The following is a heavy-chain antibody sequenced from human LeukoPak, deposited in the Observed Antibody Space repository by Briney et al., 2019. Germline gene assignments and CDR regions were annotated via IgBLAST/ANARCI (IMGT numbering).Heavy chain of an antibody. V-gene: IGHV1-2*02. J-gene: IGHJ4*02. CDR2: INPNSGGT. D-gene: IGHD3-3*01. Sequence: GASVNVSCKASGYTFTGYYMHWVRQAPGQGLEWMGWINPNSGGTNYARKFQGRVTMTRDTSISTAYMELSRLRSDDTAVYYCARVIFGVVSLGYFDYWGQGTLVTVSS. CDR3: ARVIFGVVSLGYFDY. CDR1: GYTFTGYY.